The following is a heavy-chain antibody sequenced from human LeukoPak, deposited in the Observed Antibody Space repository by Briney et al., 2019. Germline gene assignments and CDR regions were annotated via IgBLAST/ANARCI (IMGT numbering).Heavy chain of an antibody. D-gene: IGHD1-14*01. CDR2: ISSSTI. CDR1: GFTFSSYS. Sequence: GSLRLSCAASGFTFSSYSMNWVRQAPGKGLEWVSYISSSTIYYADSVKGRFTISRDNAKNSLYLQMNSLRDEDTAVYYCAKDQRALYKAEHDYWGQGTLVTVSS. J-gene: IGHJ4*02. CDR3: AKDQRALYKAEHDY. V-gene: IGHV3-48*02.